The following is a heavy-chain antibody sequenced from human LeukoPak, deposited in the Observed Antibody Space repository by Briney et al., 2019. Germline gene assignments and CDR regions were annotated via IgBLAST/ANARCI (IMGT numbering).Heavy chain of an antibody. V-gene: IGHV3-7*01. CDR1: GFTFSSYW. J-gene: IGHJ6*03. Sequence: GGSLRLSCAASGFTFSSYWMSWVRQAPGKGLEWVANIKQDGSEKYYVDSVKGRFTISRDNAKNSMYLQMNSLRAEDTAVYYCARDNVNYDILTGYYRVLSPNYYYYYMDVWGKGTTVTISS. CDR2: IKQDGSEK. D-gene: IGHD3-9*01. CDR3: ARDNVNYDILTGYYRVLSPNYYYYYMDV.